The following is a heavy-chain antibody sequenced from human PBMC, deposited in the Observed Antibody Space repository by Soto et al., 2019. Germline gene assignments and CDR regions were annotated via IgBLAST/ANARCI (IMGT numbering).Heavy chain of an antibody. CDR1: GYTFTSYG. V-gene: IGHV1-18*01. CDR2: ISAYNGNT. CDR3: ARTLLSPPLGTSLGDY. D-gene: IGHD2-15*01. Sequence: QVQLVQSGAEVKKPGASVKVSCKASGYTFTSYGISWVRQAPGQGLEWMGWISAYNGNTNYAQKLQGRVTMTTDPSPSTAYMELRSLRSDDTAVYYCARTLLSPPLGTSLGDYWGQGTLVTVSS. J-gene: IGHJ4*02.